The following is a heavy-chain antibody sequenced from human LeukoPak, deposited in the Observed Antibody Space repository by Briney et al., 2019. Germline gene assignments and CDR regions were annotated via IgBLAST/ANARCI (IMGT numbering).Heavy chain of an antibody. V-gene: IGHV3-30*02. Sequence: GGSLRLSCAASGFTFSNYDMHWVRQAPGKGLEWVAYIQNDGSIKYYADSLKGRFTISRDNSKNTLYLQMNSLRAEDTAVYYCAKEGFTGSCYDYWGQGTLVTVSS. CDR3: AKEGFTGSCYDY. J-gene: IGHJ4*02. CDR1: GFTFSNYD. D-gene: IGHD2-15*01. CDR2: IQNDGSIK.